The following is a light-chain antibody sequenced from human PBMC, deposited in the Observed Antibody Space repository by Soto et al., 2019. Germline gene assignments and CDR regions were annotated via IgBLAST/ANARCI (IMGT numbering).Light chain of an antibody. J-gene: IGKJ4*01. V-gene: IGKV3-15*01. CDR3: QQYNKWPLT. CDR2: VTS. Sequence: EIVLTQSPATLSLSPGEGATLSCRASQSVSSNLAWYQQKPGQAPRLLIYVTSTRATGIPARFSGSGSGTDFTLTISTLQSEDFAVYYCQQYNKWPLTFGGGTKVEIK. CDR1: QSVSSN.